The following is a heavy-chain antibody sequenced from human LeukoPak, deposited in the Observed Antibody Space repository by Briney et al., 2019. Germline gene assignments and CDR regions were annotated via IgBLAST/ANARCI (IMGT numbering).Heavy chain of an antibody. J-gene: IGHJ4*02. CDR1: GDSVSSSSAA. Sequence: SQTLSLTCAISGDSVSSSSAAWNWIRQSPSRGLEWLGRTYYRSKWYNDYALSVKSRITINPDTSKNQFSLQLNSVTPEDTAVYYCARATQPVTGDDFDYWGQGTLVTVSS. CDR3: ARATQPVTGDDFDY. CDR2: TYYRSKWYN. V-gene: IGHV6-1*01. D-gene: IGHD7-27*01.